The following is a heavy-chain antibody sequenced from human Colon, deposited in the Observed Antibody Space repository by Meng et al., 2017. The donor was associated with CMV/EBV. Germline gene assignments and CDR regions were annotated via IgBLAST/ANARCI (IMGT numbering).Heavy chain of an antibody. V-gene: IGHV3-73*01. CDR2: IRDKSKNYAT. CDR3: TRLLDP. CDR1: GFAFSDST. Sequence: SLKLSCEASGFAFSDSTMHWVRQAPGKGLEWVGRIRDKSKNYATALASSVKGRFLISRDDLSNTTYLQMNRLKIEDTAVYYCTRLLDPWGQGTLVTVSS. J-gene: IGHJ5*02.